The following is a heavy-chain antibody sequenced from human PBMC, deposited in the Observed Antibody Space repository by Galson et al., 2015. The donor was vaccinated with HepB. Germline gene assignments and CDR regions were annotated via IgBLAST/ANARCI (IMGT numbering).Heavy chain of an antibody. CDR3: AADYDDYEGAAGDFHH. CDR2: IKQDGTEK. CDR1: GFTFSSYW. D-gene: IGHD4-17*01. V-gene: IGHV3-7*01. J-gene: IGHJ1*01. Sequence: SLRLSCAASGFTFSSYWMPWVRQAPGKGLEWVANIKQDGTEKYYVDSVKGRFTISRDNAKNSLSLQMNSLRAEDTAVYYCAADYDDYEGAAGDFHHWGQGTLVTVS.